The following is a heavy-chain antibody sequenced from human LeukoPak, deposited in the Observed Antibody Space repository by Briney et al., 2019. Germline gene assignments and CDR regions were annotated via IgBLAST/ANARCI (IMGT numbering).Heavy chain of an antibody. Sequence: SETLSLTCTVSGGSISNIIYYWGWIRQPPGKGLEWIGSIYYSGSTNYNPSLKSRVTISVDTSKNQFSLKLSSVTAADTAVYYCARGVGNNWFDPWGQGTLVTVSS. CDR1: GGSISNIIYY. J-gene: IGHJ5*02. CDR2: IYYSGST. D-gene: IGHD1-1*01. CDR3: ARGVGNNWFDP. V-gene: IGHV4-39*07.